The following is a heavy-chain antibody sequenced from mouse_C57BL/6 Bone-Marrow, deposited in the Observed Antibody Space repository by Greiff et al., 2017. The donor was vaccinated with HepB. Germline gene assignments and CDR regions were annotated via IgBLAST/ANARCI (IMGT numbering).Heavy chain of an antibody. J-gene: IGHJ1*03. Sequence: VQLQQSGAELVRPGASVKLSCTASGFNIKDDYMHWVKQRPEQGLEWIGWIYPENGDTEYASKFQGKATITADTSSNTAYLQLSSLTSEDTAVYYCTTYSSHWYFDVWGTGTTVTVSS. CDR3: TTYSSHWYFDV. CDR2: IYPENGDT. D-gene: IGHD2-5*01. CDR1: GFNIKDDY. V-gene: IGHV14-4*01.